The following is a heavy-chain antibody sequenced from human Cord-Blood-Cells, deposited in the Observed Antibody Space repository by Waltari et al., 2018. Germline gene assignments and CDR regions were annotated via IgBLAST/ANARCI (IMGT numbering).Heavy chain of an antibody. V-gene: IGHV3-30*18. J-gene: IGHJ4*02. Sequence: QVQLVESGGGVVQPGRSLRLSCAASGFTFSSYGMHWVRKAPGKGLEWVAVMSYDGINKYYAGSVTGRFTISRDNSKNTLYLQMNSLRAEDTAVYYCAKDTAYYGSGSYYDYWGQGTLVTVSS. CDR3: AKDTAYYGSGSYYDY. CDR1: GFTFSSYG. D-gene: IGHD3-10*01. CDR2: MSYDGINK.